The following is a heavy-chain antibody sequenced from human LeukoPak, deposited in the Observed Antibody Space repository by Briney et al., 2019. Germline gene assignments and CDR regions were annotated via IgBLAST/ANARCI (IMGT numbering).Heavy chain of an antibody. V-gene: IGHV3-48*02. J-gene: IGHJ4*02. D-gene: IGHD6-13*01. CDR2: TSSSSSHM. CDR1: GFTFSTYS. CDR3: ARGVLAADGARDY. Sequence: GGSLRLSCAGSGFTFSTYSMNWVRQAPGKGLEWVSYTSSSSSHMFYADSVKGRFTISRDNAKNSLYLQMNSLRDEDTAVYHWARGVLAADGARDYGGQGTLVTVP.